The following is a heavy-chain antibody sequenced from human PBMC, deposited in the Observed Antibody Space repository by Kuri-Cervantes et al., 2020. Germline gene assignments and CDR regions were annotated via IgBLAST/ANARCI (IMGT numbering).Heavy chain of an antibody. V-gene: IGHV3-33*08. CDR2: TWYDGSNK. CDR1: GVTFRSYG. Sequence: GGSLRLSCAASGVTFRSYGMHWVRQAPGKGLEWVAVTWYDGSNKHYADSVKGRFTISRDNSKNTLYLQMNSLRGEDTAVYYCARDPGSGSYFGYYYYYMDVWGKVTTVTVSS. D-gene: IGHD1-26*01. CDR3: ARDPGSGSYFGYYYYYMDV. J-gene: IGHJ6*03.